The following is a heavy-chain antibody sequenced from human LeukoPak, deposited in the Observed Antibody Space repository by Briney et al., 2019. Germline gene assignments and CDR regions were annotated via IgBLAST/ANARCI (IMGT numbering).Heavy chain of an antibody. CDR2: IRSKAYGGTT. D-gene: IGHD2-2*01. V-gene: IGHV3-49*03. J-gene: IGHJ5*02. Sequence: PGGSLRLSCTASGFTFGDYAMSWFCQAPGKGLEWVGFIRSKAYGGTTEYAASVRGRFTISRDDSKSIAYLQMNSLKTEDTAVYYCTRAYTQLGFDPWGQGTLVTVSS. CDR1: GFTFGDYA. CDR3: TRAYTQLGFDP.